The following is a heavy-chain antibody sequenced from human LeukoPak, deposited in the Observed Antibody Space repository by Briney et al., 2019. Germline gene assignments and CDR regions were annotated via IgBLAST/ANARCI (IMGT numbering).Heavy chain of an antibody. Sequence: PSETLSLTCTVSGGSISQYYWGWIRQPPGKRLEWMGQIYSSGSTDYNPSLKSRVSISMDSSENQFSLKLSSPTAADTAVYYCARIIRGSFSSLGYMDVWGKGTTVTVSS. J-gene: IGHJ6*03. D-gene: IGHD3-10*01. CDR3: ARIIRGSFSSLGYMDV. V-gene: IGHV4-59*01. CDR2: IYSSGST. CDR1: GGSISQYY.